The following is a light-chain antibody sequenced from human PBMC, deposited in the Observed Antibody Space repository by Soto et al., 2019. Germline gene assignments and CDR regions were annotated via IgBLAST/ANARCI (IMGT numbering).Light chain of an antibody. V-gene: IGKV3-20*01. J-gene: IGKJ1*01. Sequence: EIVVTQSPGTLSLSPGERATLSCRASQSISNDHLAWYQQKPGQAPRLLIYGTSNRATGGIADRFSGSGSGTDFTLTIARLEPEDFAVYYCQQYGSSPRTFGQGTKVDIK. CDR1: QSISNDH. CDR2: GTS. CDR3: QQYGSSPRT.